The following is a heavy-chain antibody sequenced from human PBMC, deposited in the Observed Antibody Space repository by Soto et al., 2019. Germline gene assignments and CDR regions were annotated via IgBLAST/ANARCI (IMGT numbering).Heavy chain of an antibody. V-gene: IGHV3-7*03. CDR1: GFTFSSYW. D-gene: IGHD3-3*01. CDR3: ASWDDFWRGYSGDAFDI. J-gene: IGHJ3*02. CDR2: IKQDGSEK. Sequence: GGSLRLSCAASGFTFSSYWMSWVRQAPGKGLEWVANIKQDGSEKYYVDSVKGRFTISRDNAKNSLYLQMNSLRAEDTAVYYCASWDDFWRGYSGDAFDIWGQGTMVTV.